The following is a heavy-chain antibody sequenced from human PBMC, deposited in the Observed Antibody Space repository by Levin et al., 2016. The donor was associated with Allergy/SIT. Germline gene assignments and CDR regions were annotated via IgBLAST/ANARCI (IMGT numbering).Heavy chain of an antibody. J-gene: IGHJ4*02. D-gene: IGHD1-1*01. V-gene: IGHV4-31*03. CDR2: IYYSGST. CDR1: GGSISSGGYY. CDR3: ARARQEELLDPYYFDY. Sequence: SETLSLTCTVSGGSISSGGYYWSWIRQHPGKGLEWIGYIYYSGSTYYNPSLKSRVTISVDTSKNQFSLKLSSVTAADTAVYYCARARQEELLDPYYFDYWGQGTLVTVSS.